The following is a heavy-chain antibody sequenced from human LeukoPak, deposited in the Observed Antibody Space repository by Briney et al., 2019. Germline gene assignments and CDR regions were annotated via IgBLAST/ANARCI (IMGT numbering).Heavy chain of an antibody. CDR2: ISGNGDTT. J-gene: IGHJ3*01. CDR3: AKDYRGSGYFFDV. D-gene: IGHD3-3*01. Sequence: PGGSLRLSCAGSGFTFSNYAMSWVRQAPGKGLEWVSVISGNGDTTYYADSVKGRFTISRDNSKNTLYLQMNSLRAEDTAIYSCAKDYRGSGYFFDVWGQGTMVAV. CDR1: GFTFSNYA. V-gene: IGHV3-23*01.